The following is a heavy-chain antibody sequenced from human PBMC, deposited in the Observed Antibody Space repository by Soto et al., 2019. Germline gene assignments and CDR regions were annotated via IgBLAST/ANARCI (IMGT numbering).Heavy chain of an antibody. D-gene: IGHD6-19*01. J-gene: IGHJ6*03. CDR3: ARAGGVAPPVAGNTHYYYYMDV. CDR2: ISGFNGNT. V-gene: IGHV1-18*01. CDR1: GYSFTNYG. Sequence: QDQLVQSGAEVKKPGASVTVSCKASGYSFTNYGITWVRQAPGQGLERMGWISGFNGNTHYAQKLQVRVTMTTDASTSNAYMELRSLRSDATAVYYCARAGGVAPPVAGNTHYYYYMDVWGKGTTVTVSS.